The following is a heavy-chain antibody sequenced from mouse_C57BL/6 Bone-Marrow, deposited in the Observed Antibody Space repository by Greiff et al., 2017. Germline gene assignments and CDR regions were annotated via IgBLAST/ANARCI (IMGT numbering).Heavy chain of an antibody. CDR3: ARRGSSSFDY. D-gene: IGHD1-1*01. V-gene: IGHV1-61*01. CDR2: IYPSDSET. CDR1: GYTFTSYW. Sequence: QVQLQQPGAELVRPGSSVKLSCKASGYTFTSYWMDWVKQRPGQGLEWIGNIYPSDSETHYNQKFKDKATLTVDKSSSKAYMQLSSLTSEDSAVYYCARRGSSSFDYWGQGTTLTVSS. J-gene: IGHJ2*01.